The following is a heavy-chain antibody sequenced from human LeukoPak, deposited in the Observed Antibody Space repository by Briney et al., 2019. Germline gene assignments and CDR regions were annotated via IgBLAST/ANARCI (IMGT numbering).Heavy chain of an antibody. V-gene: IGHV4-59*01. Sequence: SETLSLTCTVSGGSISSYYWSWIRQPPGKGLEWIGYIYYSGSTNYNLSLRSRVTISVDTSKNQFSLKLSSVTAADTAVYYCARVLGGATHYLDYWGQGTLVTVSS. CDR3: ARVLGGATHYLDY. J-gene: IGHJ4*02. D-gene: IGHD1-26*01. CDR1: GGSISSYY. CDR2: IYYSGST.